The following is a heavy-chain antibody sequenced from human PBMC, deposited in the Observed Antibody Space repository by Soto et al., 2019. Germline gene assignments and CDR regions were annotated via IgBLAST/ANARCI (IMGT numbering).Heavy chain of an antibody. CDR2: IGASGGST. V-gene: IGHV3-23*04. CDR1: GFTFSTYA. D-gene: IGHD1-26*01. J-gene: IGHJ4*02. CDR3: AKSLWVGATTEGIDY. Sequence: EVQLVESGGGLIQPGGSLRLSCAASGFTFSTYAMNWVRQAPGKGLEWVSGIGASGGSTYYSDSLKGRFTISRDNSRNTVFLQMKSLRAEDTAVYYCAKSLWVGATTEGIDYWGQGTLVTVSS.